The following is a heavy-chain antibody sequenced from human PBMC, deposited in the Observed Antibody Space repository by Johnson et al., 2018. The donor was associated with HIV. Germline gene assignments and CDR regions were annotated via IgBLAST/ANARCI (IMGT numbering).Heavy chain of an antibody. CDR1: GFTFGDYA. Sequence: EVQLMESGGGLVQPGRSLRLSCTVSGFTFGDYAMSWVRQAPGKGLEWVANIKQDGSEKYYVDSVKGRFTISRDNAKNSLYLQMNSLRAEDTAVYYCARAPKLGFRDVSGGAFDVWGQGTMVTVSS. J-gene: IGHJ3*01. CDR2: IKQDGSEK. D-gene: IGHD1-7*01. CDR3: ARAPKLGFRDVSGGAFDV. V-gene: IGHV3-7*01.